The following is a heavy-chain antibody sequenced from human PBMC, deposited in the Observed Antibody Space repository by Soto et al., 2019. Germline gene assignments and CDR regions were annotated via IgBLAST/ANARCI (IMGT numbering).Heavy chain of an antibody. V-gene: IGHV3-15*07. CDR2: IKSKTDGGTT. CDR3: TTDSYSTIIIVRFDY. CDR1: GFTFTNAW. Sequence: VGSLRLSCAASGFTFTNAWINWVRQAPGKGLEWVGRIKSKTDGGTTDYAEPVKGRFAISRDDSNNMVYLQMNSLKIEDTAVYYCTTDSYSTIIIVRFDYWGHGTLVTVSS. J-gene: IGHJ4*01. D-gene: IGHD3-22*01.